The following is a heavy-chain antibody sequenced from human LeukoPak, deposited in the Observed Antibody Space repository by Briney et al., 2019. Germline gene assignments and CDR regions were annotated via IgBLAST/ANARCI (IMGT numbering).Heavy chain of an antibody. Sequence: AASVKVSCKASGYTFTGYYMHWVRQAPGQGLEWMGWINPNSGGTNYAQKFQGRVTMTRDTSISTAYMELSSLRSADTALYYCARDIGQGSSWLYDYWGQGTLVTVSS. V-gene: IGHV1-2*02. CDR1: GYTFTGYY. J-gene: IGHJ4*02. CDR3: ARDIGQGSSWLYDY. CDR2: INPNSGGT. D-gene: IGHD6-13*01.